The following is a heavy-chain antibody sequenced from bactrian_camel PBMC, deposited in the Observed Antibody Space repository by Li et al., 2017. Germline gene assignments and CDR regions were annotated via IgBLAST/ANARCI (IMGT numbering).Heavy chain of an antibody. CDR3: AAGSAASPTLSASAFPY. CDR2: VFRGGSST. J-gene: IGHJ4*01. V-gene: IGHV3S1*01. CDR1: EYTYNRNC. Sequence: QVQLVESGGGSVRAGGPLRLSCAASEYTYNRNCMAWFRQPPGKEREEVATVFRGGSSTYYASFVKGRFTISLDNDKHILYLQMNSLKDEDTAVYYCAAGSAASPTLSASAFPYWGQGTQVTVS.